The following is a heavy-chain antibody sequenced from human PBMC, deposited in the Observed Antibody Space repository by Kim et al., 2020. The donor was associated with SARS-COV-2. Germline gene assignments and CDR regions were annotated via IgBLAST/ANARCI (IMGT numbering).Heavy chain of an antibody. J-gene: IGHJ4*02. CDR1: GGSISSGGYY. CDR2: IYYSGST. CDR3: ARVQWGSGSYRGPLFDY. V-gene: IGHV4-31*03. Sequence: SETLSLTCTVSGGSISSGGYYWSWIRQHPGKGLEWIGYIYYSGSTYYNPSLKSRVTISVDTSKNKFSLKLSSVTAADTAVYYCARVQWGSGSYRGPLFDYWGQGTLVTVSS. D-gene: IGHD3-10*01.